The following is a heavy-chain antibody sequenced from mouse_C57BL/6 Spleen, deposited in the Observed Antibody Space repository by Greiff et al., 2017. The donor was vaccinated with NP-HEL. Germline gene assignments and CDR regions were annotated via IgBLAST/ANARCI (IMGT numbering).Heavy chain of an antibody. CDR3: ARQGGTVPGYFDY. J-gene: IGHJ2*01. Sequence: EVQLVESGGGLVQPGGSLKLSCAASGFTFSDYYMYWVRQTPEKRLEWVAYISNGGGSTYYPDTVKGRFTISRDNAKNTLYLQMSRLKSEDTAMYYCARQGGTVPGYFDYWGQGTTLTVSS. V-gene: IGHV5-12*01. D-gene: IGHD1-1*01. CDR1: GFTFSDYY. CDR2: ISNGGGST.